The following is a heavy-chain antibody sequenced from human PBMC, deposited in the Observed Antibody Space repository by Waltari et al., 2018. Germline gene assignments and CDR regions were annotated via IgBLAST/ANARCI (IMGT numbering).Heavy chain of an antibody. CDR1: GLSFSTDV. V-gene: IGHV3-23*01. D-gene: IGHD7-27*01. J-gene: IGHJ4*02. CDR2: ISDAGGII. Sequence: EVQLLESGGGLVQPGWSLRLSCAASGLSFSTDVMNWVRQAPGKGLEWVSSISDAGGIITYADSVKGRFTISRDNSKNTLYLQMNRLRVDDTAVYYCARGSGVDSWGQGTLVTISS. CDR3: ARGSGVDS.